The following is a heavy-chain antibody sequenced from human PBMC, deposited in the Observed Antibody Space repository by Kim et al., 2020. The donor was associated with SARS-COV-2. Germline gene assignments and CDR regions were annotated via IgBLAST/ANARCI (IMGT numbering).Heavy chain of an antibody. V-gene: IGHV1-2*06. D-gene: IGHD3-10*01. Sequence: ASVKVSCKASGYTFTDYHMHWVRQAPGQGLEWMGRLSANSGGTNYAQKFQGRVTMTRDTSITTVYLELTRLRFDDTAVYYCARSSLLDFDYWGQVTLVTV. J-gene: IGHJ4*02. CDR3: ARSSLLDFDY. CDR2: LSANSGGT. CDR1: GYTFTDYH.